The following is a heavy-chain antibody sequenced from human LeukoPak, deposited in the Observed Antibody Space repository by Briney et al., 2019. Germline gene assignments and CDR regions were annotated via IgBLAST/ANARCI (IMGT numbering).Heavy chain of an antibody. CDR1: GGSISSSNW. CDR3: ARLKPVDTAMSTNAFDI. J-gene: IGHJ3*02. CDR2: IYHSGST. D-gene: IGHD5-18*01. Sequence: SGTLSLTCAVSGGSISSSNWWSWVRQPPGKGLEWIGEIYHSGSTNYNPSLKSRVAISVDKSKNQFSLKLSSVTAADTAVYYCARLKPVDTAMSTNAFDIWGQGTMVTVSS. V-gene: IGHV4-4*02.